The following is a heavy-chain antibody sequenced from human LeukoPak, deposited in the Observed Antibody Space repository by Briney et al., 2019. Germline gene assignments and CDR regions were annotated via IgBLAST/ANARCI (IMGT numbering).Heavy chain of an antibody. CDR1: GFTFSSYS. J-gene: IGHJ6*02. V-gene: IGHV3-21*01. CDR2: ISSSSRYI. D-gene: IGHD2-2*01. CDR3: ARDRVVPAAIDYYYGMDV. Sequence: GGALRLSCAASGFTFSSYSMNWVRQAPGKGLEGVSSISSSSRYIYYADVVKGRFTISRNNAKNSLYLQMNSLRAEDTAVYYCARDRVVPAAIDYYYGMDVWGQGTTVTVSS.